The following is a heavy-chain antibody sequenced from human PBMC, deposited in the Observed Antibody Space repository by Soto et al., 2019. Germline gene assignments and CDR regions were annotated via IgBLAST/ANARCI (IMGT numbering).Heavy chain of an antibody. D-gene: IGHD6-19*01. CDR1: GYTFTSYG. CDR2: ISAYNGNT. CDR3: ASSSSGWYLYYYYGMDV. J-gene: IGHJ6*02. V-gene: IGHV1-18*01. Sequence: ASVKVSCKASGYTFTSYGISWVRQAPGQGLEWMGWISAYNGNTNYAQKLQGRVTMTTDTSTGTAYMELRSLRSDDTAVYYCASSSSGWYLYYYYGMDVWGQGTTVTVSS.